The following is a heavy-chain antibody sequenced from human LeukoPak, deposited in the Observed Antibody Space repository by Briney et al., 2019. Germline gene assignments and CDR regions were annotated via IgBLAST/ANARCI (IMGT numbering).Heavy chain of an antibody. J-gene: IGHJ4*02. CDR2: IYSSGST. V-gene: IGHV4-59*01. D-gene: IGHD6-13*01. Sequence: SETLSLTCTVSGASISNYYWTWIRQPPGKGLEWIGYIYSSGSTNYNPSLKSRVTMSVDTSKNQFPLNLSSVTPADTAVYYCARSGTAAGRRDYWGQGTLVTVSS. CDR3: ARSGTAAGRRDY. CDR1: GASISNYY.